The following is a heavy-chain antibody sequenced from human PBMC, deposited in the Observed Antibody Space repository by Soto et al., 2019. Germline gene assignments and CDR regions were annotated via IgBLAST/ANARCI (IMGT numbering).Heavy chain of an antibody. Sequence: EVQLVESGGGLVKPGGSLRLSCAASGFTFINTWMSWLRQAPGKGLAWVGRVKSKTDGGTTDYAPPVRGRFIISRDDSQKMVYLQMNSLKTEDSGVYFCTTGFSSGWFDYWGQGILVTVSS. CDR2: VKSKTDGGTT. CDR1: GFTFINTW. D-gene: IGHD6-19*01. J-gene: IGHJ4*02. CDR3: TTGFSSGWFDY. V-gene: IGHV3-15*01.